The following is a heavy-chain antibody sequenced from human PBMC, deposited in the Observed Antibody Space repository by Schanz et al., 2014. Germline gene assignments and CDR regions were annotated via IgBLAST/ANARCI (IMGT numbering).Heavy chain of an antibody. V-gene: IGHV3-48*04. J-gene: IGHJ4*02. CDR1: GFTFSSYA. D-gene: IGHD2-2*01. Sequence: EVQLLESGGGLVQPGGSLRLSCAASGFTFSSYAMSWVRQAPGKGLEWVSDISSGSSYANYADSVKGRFTISRDNAKNSLYLQMNSLKTEDTAMYYCARRASCSRIGCPFDSWGQGTLVTVSS. CDR2: ISSGSSYA. CDR3: ARRASCSRIGCPFDS.